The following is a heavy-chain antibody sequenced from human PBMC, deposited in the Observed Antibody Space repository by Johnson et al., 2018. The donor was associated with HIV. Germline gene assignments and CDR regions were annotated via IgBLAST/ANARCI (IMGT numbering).Heavy chain of an antibody. J-gene: IGHJ3*02. CDR2: ISWDTETI. D-gene: IGHD3-10*01. Sequence: EVQLVESGGGLVQPGRSLRLSCAASGFTFDDYAMHWVRQVPGKGLEWVSGISWDTETIGYANSVKGRFTISRDNARNSLYLQMNSLRVEDTAFYYCARPPPFMGNYGSGSWWAFDIWGQGTMVTVSS. CDR1: GFTFDDYA. CDR3: ARPPPFMGNYGSGSWWAFDI. V-gene: IGHV3-9*01.